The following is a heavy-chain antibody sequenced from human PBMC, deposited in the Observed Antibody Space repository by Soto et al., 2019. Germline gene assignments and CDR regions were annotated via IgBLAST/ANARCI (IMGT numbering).Heavy chain of an antibody. CDR3: ARYDSSGPTFDS. D-gene: IGHD3-22*01. V-gene: IGHV4-59*01. J-gene: IGHJ4*02. CDR2: IYYSGST. CDR1: GGSMNYYY. Sequence: SETLSLTCAVSGGSMNYYYWSWIRQPPGKGLEWTGYIYYSGSTNYNPSLKSRVTISVDTSKNQFSLNLTSVTAADTAVYYCARYDSSGPTFDSWGQGTLVTVSS.